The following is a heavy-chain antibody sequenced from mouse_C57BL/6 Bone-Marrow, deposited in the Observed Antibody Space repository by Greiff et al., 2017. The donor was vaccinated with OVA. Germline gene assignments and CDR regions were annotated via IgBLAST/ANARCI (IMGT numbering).Heavy chain of an antibody. CDR3: AHYYGSSYVPHWYFDV. D-gene: IGHD1-1*01. CDR2: INSDGGST. J-gene: IGHJ1*03. CDR1: EYEFPSHD. V-gene: IGHV5-2*01. Sequence: EVQLVESGGGLVQPGESLKLSCESNEYEFPSHDMSWVRKTPEKRLELVAAINSDGGSTYYPDTMERRFIISRDNTKKTLYLQMSSLRSEDTALYYCAHYYGSSYVPHWYFDVWGTGTTVTVSS.